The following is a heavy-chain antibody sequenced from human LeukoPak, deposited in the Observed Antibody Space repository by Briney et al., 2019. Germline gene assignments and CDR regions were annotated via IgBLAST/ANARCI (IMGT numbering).Heavy chain of an antibody. Sequence: GGSLRLSCAASGFTFSSYSMNWVRQAPGKGLEWVSYISSSGSPRHYADSVKGRFTISRDNAKNSLCLQMNSLRAEDTAVYYCARVGQQLADYWGQGTLVTVSS. D-gene: IGHD6-13*01. J-gene: IGHJ4*02. CDR1: GFTFSSYS. CDR2: ISSSGSPR. V-gene: IGHV3-48*04. CDR3: ARVGQQLADY.